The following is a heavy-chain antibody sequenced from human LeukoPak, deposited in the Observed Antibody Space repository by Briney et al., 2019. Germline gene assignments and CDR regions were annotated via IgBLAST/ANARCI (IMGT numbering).Heavy chain of an antibody. CDR1: GFTFSSYA. D-gene: IGHD6-13*01. Sequence: GGSLRLSCAASGFTFSSYAMSWVHQAPGKGLEWVSAISGSGGSTYYADSVKGRFTISRDNSKNTLYLQMNSLRAEDTAVYYCAKRDSSSWYSLYFDYWGQGTLVTVSS. CDR2: ISGSGGST. CDR3: AKRDSSSWYSLYFDY. V-gene: IGHV3-23*01. J-gene: IGHJ4*02.